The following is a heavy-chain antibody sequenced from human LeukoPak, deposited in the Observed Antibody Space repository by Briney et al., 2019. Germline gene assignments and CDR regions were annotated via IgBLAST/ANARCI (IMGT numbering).Heavy chain of an antibody. J-gene: IGHJ4*02. CDR2: IKRDGSEK. Sequence: GGSLRLSCAASGFTFSSYWMSWVRQAPGKGLEWVANIKRDGSEKYYVDSVKGRFTVSRDNAKNALYLQMNSLRAEDTAVYYCARASSAPRHLYYFDYWGQGTLVTVSS. CDR3: ARASSAPRHLYYFDY. D-gene: IGHD6-6*01. V-gene: IGHV3-7*01. CDR1: GFTFSSYW.